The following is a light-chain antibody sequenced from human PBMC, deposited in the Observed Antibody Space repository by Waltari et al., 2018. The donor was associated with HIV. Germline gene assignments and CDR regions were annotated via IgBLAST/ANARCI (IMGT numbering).Light chain of an antibody. CDR1: TSDFGRYTS. CDR2: EVT. J-gene: IGLJ2*01. Sequence: QSALTQPASVSGSPGQSVPISCTATTSDFGRYTSVSWYQQHPGNLPKVIIYEVTSRPSGVPHRFSGSKSGNTASLTISGLQAEDEAIYYCSTHTTTDTLIFGGGTKLTVL. CDR3: STHTTTDTLI. V-gene: IGLV2-14*03.